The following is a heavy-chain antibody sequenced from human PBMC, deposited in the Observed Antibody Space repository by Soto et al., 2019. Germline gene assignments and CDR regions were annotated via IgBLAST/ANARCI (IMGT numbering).Heavy chain of an antibody. V-gene: IGHV1-69*01. J-gene: IGHJ4*01. Sequence: XVSCKASGGGNLRDYRTTWVRRAPGQGLEWMGGIIPKLGSANYAQNFQGRVTVTADESTNTVYMELRSLRSDDTAVYYCXXXGDGXNFGAVYWXXGTPVTVSS. D-gene: IGHD2-21*01. CDR2: IIPKLGSA. CDR1: GGGNLRDYR. CDR3: XXXGDGXNFGAVY.